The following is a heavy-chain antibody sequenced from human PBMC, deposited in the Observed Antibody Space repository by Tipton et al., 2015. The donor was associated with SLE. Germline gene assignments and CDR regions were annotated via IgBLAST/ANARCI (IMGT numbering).Heavy chain of an antibody. CDR2: IKEDGSEK. V-gene: IGHV3-7*01. J-gene: IGHJ4*02. Sequence: SLRLSCTASGFAVSINYISWVRQAPGKGLEWVANIKEDGSEKHYVDSVKDRLTISRDNAKNSLYLQMNSLRDEDTAVYYCARGKYYFDYWGQGSLVTVSS. CDR3: ARGKYYFDY. CDR1: GFAVSINY. D-gene: IGHD2/OR15-2a*01.